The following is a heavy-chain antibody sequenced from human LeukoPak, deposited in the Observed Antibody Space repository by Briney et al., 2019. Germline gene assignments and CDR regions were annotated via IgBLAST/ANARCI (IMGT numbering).Heavy chain of an antibody. CDR2: IYYSGGT. J-gene: IGHJ4*02. CDR3: ARSRLRLGELSN. CDR1: GGSISSYY. D-gene: IGHD3-16*02. V-gene: IGHV4-59*01. Sequence: PSETLSLTCTVSGGSISSYYWSWIRQPPGKGLEWIGYIYYSGGTNYNPSLKSRVTISVDTSKNQFSLKLSSVTAADTAVYYCARSRLRLGELSNWGQGTLVTVSS.